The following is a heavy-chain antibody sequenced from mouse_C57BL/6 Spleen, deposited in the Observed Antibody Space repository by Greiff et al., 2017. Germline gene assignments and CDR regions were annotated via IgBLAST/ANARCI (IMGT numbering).Heavy chain of an antibody. CDR1: GFSLTSYG. Sequence: QVQLKESGPGLVQPSQSLSITCPVSGFSLTSYGVHWVRQSPGKGLEWLGVIWSGGSTDYNAAFISRLSISKDNSKSQVFFKMNSLQADDTAIYYCARSLYGFDYWGQGTTLTVSS. CDR2: IWSGGST. D-gene: IGHD1-1*01. V-gene: IGHV2-2*01. CDR3: ARSLYGFDY. J-gene: IGHJ2*01.